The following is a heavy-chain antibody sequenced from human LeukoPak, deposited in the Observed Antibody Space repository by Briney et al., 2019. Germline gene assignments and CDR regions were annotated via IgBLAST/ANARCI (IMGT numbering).Heavy chain of an antibody. CDR3: ARGLCPTKTMLSWFDP. J-gene: IGHJ5*02. V-gene: IGHV4-34*01. CDR1: GGSFSGYY. D-gene: IGHD3-10*02. CDR2: INHSGST. Sequence: SETLSLTCAVYGGSFSGYYWSWIRQPPGKGLEWIGEINHSGSTNYNPSLKSRVTISVDTSKNQFSLKLSSVTTADTAVYYCARGLCPTKTMLSWFDPWGQGTLVTVSS.